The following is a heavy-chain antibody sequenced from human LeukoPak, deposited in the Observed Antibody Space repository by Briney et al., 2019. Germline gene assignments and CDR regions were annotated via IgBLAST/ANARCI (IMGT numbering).Heavy chain of an antibody. Sequence: PGGSLRLSCAASGFTFSDYYMSWIRQAPGKGLEWVSYISSSGSTIYYADSVKGRFTISRDNAKNSLYLQMNSLRAEDTAVYYRATDEGAHSSRGIDYWGQGTLVTVSS. J-gene: IGHJ4*02. CDR3: ATDEGAHSSRGIDY. CDR1: GFTFSDYY. CDR2: ISSSGSTI. V-gene: IGHV3-11*01. D-gene: IGHD6-19*01.